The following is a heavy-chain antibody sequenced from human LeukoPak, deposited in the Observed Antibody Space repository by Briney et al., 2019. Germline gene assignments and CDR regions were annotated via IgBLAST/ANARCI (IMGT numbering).Heavy chain of an antibody. D-gene: IGHD3-10*02. CDR2: IYCHDGE. CDR1: EFSLRTHGMG. CDR3: AHRHDVRGVVVTFDS. Sequence: SGPTLVNPTQTLTLTCTFSEFSLRTHGMGVGWIRQPHAKALEWLDLIYCHDGERYSPSLMSRLTITKDTSKNQVVITMTNMDPVDTATYYCAHRHDVRGVVVTFDSWGQGTLVTVSS. V-gene: IGHV2-5*01. J-gene: IGHJ4*02.